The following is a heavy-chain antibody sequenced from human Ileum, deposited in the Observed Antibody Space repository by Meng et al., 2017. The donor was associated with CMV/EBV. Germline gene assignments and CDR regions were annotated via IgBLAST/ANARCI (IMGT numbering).Heavy chain of an antibody. J-gene: IGHJ4*02. CDR2: ISAYNGNT. V-gene: IGHV1-18*01. D-gene: IGHD5-18*01. Sequence: ASVKVSCKPSGYTFTSYCIIWVRQAPGQGREWMVWISAYNGNTNYAQKLQGRVTITTDTSTSTAYMELRSLRSDDPAVYYCARDLHFAGYSYENYFDYWGQGTLVTVSS. CDR1: GYTFTSYC. CDR3: ARDLHFAGYSYENYFDY.